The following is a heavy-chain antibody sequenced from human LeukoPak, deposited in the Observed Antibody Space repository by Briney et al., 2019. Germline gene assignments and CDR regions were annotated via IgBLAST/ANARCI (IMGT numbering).Heavy chain of an antibody. CDR1: GYIFTDFY. CDR2: INPKSGGS. V-gene: IGHV1-2*02. D-gene: IGHD6-19*01. J-gene: IGHJ4*02. CDR3: ARDYGRSDSGWPAGY. Sequence: ASVKVSCKTSGYIFTDFYVHWVRQAPGQGLEWMGWINPKSGGSNCAQKFQSRVTLTRDTSISTAYMEPSSLRSDDTAVYYCARDYGRSDSGWPAGYRGQGTLVAVSS.